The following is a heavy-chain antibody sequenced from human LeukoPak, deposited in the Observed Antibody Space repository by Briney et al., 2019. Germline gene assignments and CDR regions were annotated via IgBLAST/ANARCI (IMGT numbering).Heavy chain of an antibody. CDR1: GYTSTGYY. CDR3: ARDLTSSRENAFDI. Sequence: GASVKVSCKASGYTSTGYYMHWVRQAPGQGLEWMGWINSNNGGTNYAQKFEGRVTMTRDTSISVAYMELSRLTSDDTAVYYCARDLTSSRENAFDIWGQGTMVTVSS. J-gene: IGHJ3*02. V-gene: IGHV1-2*02. D-gene: IGHD6-6*01. CDR2: INSNNGGT.